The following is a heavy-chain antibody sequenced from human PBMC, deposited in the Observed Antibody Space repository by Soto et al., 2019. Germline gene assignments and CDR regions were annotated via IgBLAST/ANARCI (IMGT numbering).Heavy chain of an antibody. Sequence: GASVKVSCKASGYTFTSYGISWVRQAPGQGLEWMGWISAYNGNTNYAQKLQGRVTMTTDTSTSTAYMELRSLRSDDTAVFYCARGGHKRYDFWSGYGSGYWGQGTLVTVSS. J-gene: IGHJ4*02. CDR3: ARGGHKRYDFWSGYGSGY. CDR1: GYTFTSYG. D-gene: IGHD3-3*01. V-gene: IGHV1-18*01. CDR2: ISAYNGNT.